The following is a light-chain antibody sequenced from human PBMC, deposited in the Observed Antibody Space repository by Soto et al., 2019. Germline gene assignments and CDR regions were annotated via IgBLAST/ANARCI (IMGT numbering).Light chain of an antibody. CDR2: KAS. V-gene: IGKV1-5*03. J-gene: IGKJ4*01. CDR3: QQYNSNPLT. Sequence: DIQMTQSPSTLSASLGDRVTKTCRASRSISAWLAWYQLKPGKAPNLLIYKASTLKTGVPSRFSGSGSGTEFTLTISNLQPDDFATYYCQQYNSNPLTFGGGTKVEIK. CDR1: RSISAW.